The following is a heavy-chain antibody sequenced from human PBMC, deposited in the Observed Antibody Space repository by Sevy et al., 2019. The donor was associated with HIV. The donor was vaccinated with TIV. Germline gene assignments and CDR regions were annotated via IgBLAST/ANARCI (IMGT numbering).Heavy chain of an antibody. Sequence: GGSLRLSCAASGFTFSSYWMSWVRQAPGKGLEWVANIKQDVSEKYYVDSVKGRFTISRDNAKNSLYLQMNSLRAEDTAVYYCASWGVDTAMVYYFDYWGQGTLVTVSS. D-gene: IGHD5-18*01. CDR1: GFTFSSYW. V-gene: IGHV3-7*01. J-gene: IGHJ4*02. CDR3: ASWGVDTAMVYYFDY. CDR2: IKQDVSEK.